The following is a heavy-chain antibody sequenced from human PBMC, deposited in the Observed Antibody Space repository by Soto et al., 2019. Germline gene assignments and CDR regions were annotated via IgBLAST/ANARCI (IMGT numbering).Heavy chain of an antibody. D-gene: IGHD1-26*01. V-gene: IGHV4-39*01. CDR3: ARGGWEIGIGMDV. CDR2: IYYSGIT. CDR1: GGSISSSIYY. Sequence: SETLSLTCTVSGGSISSSIYYWGWIGHPPGKGLEWIGSIYYSGITYYNPSLKSRVTISVDTSKNQFSLQLNSVTPEDTAVYYCARGGWEIGIGMDVWGQGTTVTVSS. J-gene: IGHJ6*02.